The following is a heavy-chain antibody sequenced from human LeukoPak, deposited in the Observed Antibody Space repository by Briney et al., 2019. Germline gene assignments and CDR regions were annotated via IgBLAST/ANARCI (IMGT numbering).Heavy chain of an antibody. CDR3: AKAWGPDDSSASNFDY. Sequence: GGSLRLSCAASAFTFSSYAMSWVRQAPGEGLEWVSCISGSGGSTYYAESVKGRFTISRDNSKNTLYLQMNSLRAEDTAVYYCAKAWGPDDSSASNFDYCGQGTLVTVSS. CDR2: ISGSGGST. D-gene: IGHD3-22*01. J-gene: IGHJ4*02. CDR1: AFTFSSYA. V-gene: IGHV3-23*01.